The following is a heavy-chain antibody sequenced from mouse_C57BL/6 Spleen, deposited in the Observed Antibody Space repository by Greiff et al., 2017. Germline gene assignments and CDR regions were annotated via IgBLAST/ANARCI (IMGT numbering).Heavy chain of an antibody. CDR3: ARSWDYAMDY. V-gene: IGHV1-69*01. CDR2: IDPSDSYT. J-gene: IGHJ4*01. CDR1: GYTFTSYW. D-gene: IGHD4-1*01. Sequence: QVQLQQPGAELVMPGASVKLSCKASGYTFTSYWMHWVKQRPGQGLEWIGEIDPSDSYTNYNQKFKGKSTLTVDKSSSTAYMQLSSLTSEDSSVYYCARSWDYAMDYWGQGTSVTVSS.